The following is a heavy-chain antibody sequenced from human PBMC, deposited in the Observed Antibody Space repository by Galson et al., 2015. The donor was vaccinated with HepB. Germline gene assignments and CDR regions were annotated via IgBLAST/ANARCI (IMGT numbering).Heavy chain of an antibody. V-gene: IGHV2-5*02. CDR3: VHRGSTCSSSNCIYYFDY. D-gene: IGHD2-2*01. J-gene: IGHJ4*02. CDR1: GFSLSASGVG. CDR2: IYWDDEK. Sequence: PALVKPTQTLTLTCTFSGFSLSASGVGVGWIRQPPGKTLGWLAVIYWDDEKRYSPSLKSRLTITKDTSRNQVVLTMTNTDPVDTATYYCVHRGSTCSSSNCIYYFDYWGQGTLVTVSS.